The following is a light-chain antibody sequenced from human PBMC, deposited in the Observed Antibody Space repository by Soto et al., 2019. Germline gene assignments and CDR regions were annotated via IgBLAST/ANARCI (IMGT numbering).Light chain of an antibody. V-gene: IGKV3D-20*01. J-gene: IGKJ2*01. Sequence: EIVLTQSPATLSLSPGERATLSCGASQSVSSSYLAWYQQKPGLAPRLLMYDASSRATGIPDRFSGSGSGTDFSLTIRRLEPEDFAVYYCQQDGSSPYTFGQGTKLEIK. CDR2: DAS. CDR3: QQDGSSPYT. CDR1: QSVSSSY.